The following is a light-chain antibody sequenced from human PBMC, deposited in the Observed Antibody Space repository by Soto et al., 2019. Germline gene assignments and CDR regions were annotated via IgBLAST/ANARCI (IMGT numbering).Light chain of an antibody. Sequence: IVLTQSPGTLSLSPWERATLSCRASQSVSSSYLAWYQQKPGQAPRLLMFRTSSRATGFPARFSGSGSGTEFTLTISSLQSEDFAVYYCQHYNNWPLTFGGGTKVDIK. CDR1: QSVSSSY. CDR3: QHYNNWPLT. CDR2: RTS. V-gene: IGKV3-15*01. J-gene: IGKJ4*01.